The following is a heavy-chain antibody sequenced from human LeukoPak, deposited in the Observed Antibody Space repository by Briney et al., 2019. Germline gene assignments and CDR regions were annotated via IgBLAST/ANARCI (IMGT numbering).Heavy chain of an antibody. CDR3: ARGYNYGYWIDY. V-gene: IGHV3-74*01. J-gene: IGHJ4*02. Sequence: GGSLRLSCAASGFTFSSYWMHRVRQAPGKGLVWVSRINTDGSSTSYVDSGKGRFNISRDNAKNTLYLQMNSLRAEDTAVYYCARGYNYGYWIDYWGQGTLVTVSS. D-gene: IGHD5-18*01. CDR2: INTDGSST. CDR1: GFTFSSYW.